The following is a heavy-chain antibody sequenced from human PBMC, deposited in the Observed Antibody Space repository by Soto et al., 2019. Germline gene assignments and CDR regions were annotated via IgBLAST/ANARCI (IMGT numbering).Heavy chain of an antibody. CDR2: IYSGGVT. CDR1: GFTVSNNY. Sequence: EVQLVESGGGLVQPGGSLRLSCAASGFTVSNNYMCWVRQAPGKGLEWVSLIYSGGVTHYADSVRGRFTISRDNSRNTLYLLMNSLRADDTAVYYCAKRGTTVTTSLWYWGQGTLVTVSS. CDR3: AKRGTTVTTSLWY. J-gene: IGHJ4*02. V-gene: IGHV3-66*01. D-gene: IGHD4-17*01.